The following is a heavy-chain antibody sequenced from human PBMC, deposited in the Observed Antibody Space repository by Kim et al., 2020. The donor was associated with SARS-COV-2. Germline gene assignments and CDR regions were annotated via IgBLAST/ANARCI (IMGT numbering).Heavy chain of an antibody. Sequence: QQFQGRVTITRDTSASTAYMELSSLRSEETAVYYCAGGGDNWNEVDAFDIWGQGTMVTVSS. D-gene: IGHD1-20*01. CDR3: AGGGDNWNEVDAFDI. J-gene: IGHJ3*02. V-gene: IGHV1-3*01.